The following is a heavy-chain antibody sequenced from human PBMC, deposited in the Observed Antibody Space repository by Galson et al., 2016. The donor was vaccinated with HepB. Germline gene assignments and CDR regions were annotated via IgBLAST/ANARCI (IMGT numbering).Heavy chain of an antibody. CDR3: ARGGYDGYEIDY. V-gene: IGHV3-74*01. D-gene: IGHD5-12*01. Sequence: SLRLSCAASGFAFSSYWMYWVRQPPGKGLVWVSRINSDGSRRTYADSVKGRFTLSRDNARNTLYLQMDSLRAEDTAVYYCARGGYDGYEIDYWGQGTLVSVSS. CDR1: GFAFSSYW. CDR2: INSDGSRR. J-gene: IGHJ4*02.